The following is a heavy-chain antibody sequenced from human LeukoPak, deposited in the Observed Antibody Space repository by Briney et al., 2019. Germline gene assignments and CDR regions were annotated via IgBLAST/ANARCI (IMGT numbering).Heavy chain of an antibody. CDR3: VICSIAAADTAWFDP. CDR1: GFTFSSFA. Sequence: GGSLRLSCAASGFTFSSFAMSWFRQAPGKGLEWVSAISGGGDKTYYADSVKGRFTISRDNSKNTLLVQMNSLRAEDTAAYYCVICSIAAADTAWFDPWGQGTLVTVSS. V-gene: IGHV3-23*01. D-gene: IGHD6-13*01. J-gene: IGHJ5*02. CDR2: ISGGGDKT.